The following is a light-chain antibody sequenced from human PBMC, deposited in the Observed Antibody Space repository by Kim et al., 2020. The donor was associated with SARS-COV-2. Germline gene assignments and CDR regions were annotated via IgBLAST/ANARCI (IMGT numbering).Light chain of an antibody. CDR1: QSVGSN. J-gene: IGKJ5*01. CDR2: GAS. CDR3: QQFYNWPPIT. Sequence: EMVMTQSPATLSVSPGERATLSCRASQSVGSNLAWYQQKPGQAPRLLLYGASTRAAGIPARFSGSGSGTEFTLTISSLQSEDVAVYYCQQFYNWPPITFGQGTRLEIK. V-gene: IGKV3-15*01.